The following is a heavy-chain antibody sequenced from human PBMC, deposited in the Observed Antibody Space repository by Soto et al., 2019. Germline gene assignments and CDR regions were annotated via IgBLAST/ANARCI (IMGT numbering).Heavy chain of an antibody. V-gene: IGHV4-39*01. CDR3: ARRTHDYCDYDFFAY. CDR1: GGSISSSSYY. CDR2: IYYSGST. J-gene: IGHJ4*02. D-gene: IGHD4-17*01. Sequence: QLQLQESGPGLVKPSETLSLTCTVSGGSISSSSYYWGWIRQPPGKGLEWIGSIYYSGSTYYNPSLPRLVTISVDTSKIQSSLTLSSVTAADTAVYYCARRTHDYCDYDFFAYWGQGTLVPVSS.